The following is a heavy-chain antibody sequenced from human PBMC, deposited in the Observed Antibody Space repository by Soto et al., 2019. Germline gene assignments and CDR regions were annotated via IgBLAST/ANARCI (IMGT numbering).Heavy chain of an antibody. J-gene: IGHJ6*03. CDR1: GLTFSSYW. Sequence: GGSLRLSCAASGLTFSSYWMTWVRQAPGKGLEWVANIKQDGSEKYYVDSVKGRFTISRDNAKNSLYLQMNNLRVEDTAVYYCASSTVTTKGYYYYMDVWGKGTTVTVSS. D-gene: IGHD4-17*01. V-gene: IGHV3-7*01. CDR2: IKQDGSEK. CDR3: ASSTVTTKGYYYYMDV.